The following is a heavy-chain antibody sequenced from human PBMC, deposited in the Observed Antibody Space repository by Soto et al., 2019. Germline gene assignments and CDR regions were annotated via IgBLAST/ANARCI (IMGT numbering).Heavy chain of an antibody. CDR3: ARRTARDEFFDY. J-gene: IGHJ4*02. CDR1: GYSFANYW. D-gene: IGHD2-8*02. CDR2: IYPGDSDT. Sequence: PGESLKISCQGSGYSFANYWIGWVRQMPGKGLEWMGIIYPGDSDTRYSPSFQGQVTISADKSINTAYLQWSSLKASDTATYYCARRTARDEFFDYWGQGTLVTVSS. V-gene: IGHV5-51*01.